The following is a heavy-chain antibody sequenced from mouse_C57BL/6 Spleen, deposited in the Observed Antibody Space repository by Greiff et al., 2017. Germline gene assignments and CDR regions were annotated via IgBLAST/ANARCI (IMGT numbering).Heavy chain of an antibody. V-gene: IGHV1-74*01. D-gene: IGHD2-5*01. Sequence: QVQLQQPGAELVKPGASVKVSCKASGYTFTSYWMHWVKQRPGQGLEWIGRIHPSDSDTNYNQKFKGKATLTVDKSSSTAYMQLSSLTSEVSAVYYCAMPYYSNYVAWLAYWGQGTLVTVSA. J-gene: IGHJ3*01. CDR1: GYTFTSYW. CDR2: IHPSDSDT. CDR3: AMPYYSNYVAWLAY.